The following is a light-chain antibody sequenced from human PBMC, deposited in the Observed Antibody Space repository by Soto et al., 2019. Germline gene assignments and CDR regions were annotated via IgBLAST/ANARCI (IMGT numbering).Light chain of an antibody. CDR2: AAT. CDR1: QSVSSSH. CDR3: QQYGYSPIT. Sequence: EIVFTHSPGTLSLSPGEISTLSCRASQSVSSSHLAWYQHKPGQAPRLLIYAATSRATGSPDRFSGGGSGTDFTLTISRLEPEDFAVYYCQQYGYSPITFGQGTRLEI. V-gene: IGKV3-20*01. J-gene: IGKJ5*01.